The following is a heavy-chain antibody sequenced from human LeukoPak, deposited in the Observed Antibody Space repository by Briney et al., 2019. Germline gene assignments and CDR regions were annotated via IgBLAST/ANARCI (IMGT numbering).Heavy chain of an antibody. CDR1: GGSISSSNW. J-gene: IGHJ4*02. CDR2: IYHSGST. V-gene: IGHV4-4*02. CDR3: ARLEYSSSPPTVDY. Sequence: SETLSLTCAVSGGSISSSNWWSWVRQPPGKGLEWIGEIYHSGSTNYNPSLKSRVTISVDTSKNQFSLKLSSVTAADTAVYYCARLEYSSSPPTVDYWGQGTLVTVSS. D-gene: IGHD6-6*01.